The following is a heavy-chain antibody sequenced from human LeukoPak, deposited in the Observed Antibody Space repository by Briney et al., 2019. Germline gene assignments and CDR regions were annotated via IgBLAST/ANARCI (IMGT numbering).Heavy chain of an antibody. D-gene: IGHD1-26*01. CDR1: GFTFSNYG. Sequence: GGSLRLSCAASGFTFSNYGMHWVRQAPGKGLEWAAYIRYDGSNKYYADSVKGRFTISRDNSKNTLYLQMNSLRAEDTAVYYCAKDFKKVSYSGSYYFDYWGQGTLVTVSS. J-gene: IGHJ4*02. CDR2: IRYDGSNK. V-gene: IGHV3-30*02. CDR3: AKDFKKVSYSGSYYFDY.